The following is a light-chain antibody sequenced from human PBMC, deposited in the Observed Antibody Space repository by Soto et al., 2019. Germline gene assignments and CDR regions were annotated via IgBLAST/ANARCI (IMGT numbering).Light chain of an antibody. CDR1: QSVTSY. CDR3: QQRSDWPRLT. CDR2: DTS. V-gene: IGKV3-11*01. J-gene: IGKJ4*01. Sequence: EIVLTQSPATLSLCPGETATLSCRTSQSVTSYLAWFQQRPGQAPRLLIYDTSNRAPGIPARFSGSGYGTDFTLTISSLESEDSAVYYCQQRSDWPRLTFGGGTKVEIK.